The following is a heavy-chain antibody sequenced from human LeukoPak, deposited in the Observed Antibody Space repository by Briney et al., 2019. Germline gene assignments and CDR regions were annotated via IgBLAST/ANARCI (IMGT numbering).Heavy chain of an antibody. V-gene: IGHV4-59*01. Sequence: PSETLSLTCTVSGASISDYYWSWIRQPPGKGLEWIGYIYYTGSTNYNPSLEGRVTISVDMSKDQFSLNLRSVTAADTAVYFCARGHHGLEVWGQGTTVSVSS. CDR1: GASISDYY. CDR2: IYYTGST. J-gene: IGHJ6*02. CDR3: ARGHHGLEV.